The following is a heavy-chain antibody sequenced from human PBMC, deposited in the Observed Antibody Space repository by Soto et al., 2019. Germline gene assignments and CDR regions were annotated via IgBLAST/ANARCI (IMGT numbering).Heavy chain of an antibody. CDR2: IYASGNT. V-gene: IGHV4-4*07. CDR3: ARGGRTRATVTTDAFDV. J-gene: IGHJ3*01. D-gene: IGHD4-17*01. CDR1: GGSISGYY. Sequence: QVQLQESGPGLVKPSETLSLTCTVSGGSISGYYWSWIRQPAGKRLEWIGRIYASGNTNKNPSLKSRFTRSVDTSKNQFSLRLNSVTAADTAVYYCARGGRTRATVTTDAFDVWGQGTKVTVSS.